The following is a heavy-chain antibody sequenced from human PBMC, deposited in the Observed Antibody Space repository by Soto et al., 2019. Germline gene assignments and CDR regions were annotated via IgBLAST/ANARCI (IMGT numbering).Heavy chain of an antibody. CDR3: AKDPVLLWFGELSYFDY. CDR1: GFTFSSYA. J-gene: IGHJ4*02. CDR2: ISGSGGST. V-gene: IGHV3-23*01. D-gene: IGHD3-10*01. Sequence: GGSLRLSCAASGFTFSSYAMSWVRQAPGKGLEWVSAISGSGGSTYYADSVKGRFTISRDNSKNTLYLQMNSLRAEDTAVYYCAKDPVLLWFGELSYFDYWGQGTLVTVSS.